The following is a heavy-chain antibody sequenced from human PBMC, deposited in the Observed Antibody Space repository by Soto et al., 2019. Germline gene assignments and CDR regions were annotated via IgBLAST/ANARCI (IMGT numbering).Heavy chain of an antibody. CDR2: FAPEDGEP. D-gene: IGHD3-16*02. CDR1: GLSLSELS. Sequence: ASVKVSCKVSGLSLSELSMYWVRQAPGKGLGCMGGFAPEDGEPVYAQRFQGRLIMTKDTSTETAYMELSSLTSDDAAVYFCAAVLLPPADFAFGGIVAGSFDYWGQGXLVTVYS. CDR3: AAVLLPPADFAFGGIVAGSFDY. J-gene: IGHJ4*02. V-gene: IGHV1-24*01.